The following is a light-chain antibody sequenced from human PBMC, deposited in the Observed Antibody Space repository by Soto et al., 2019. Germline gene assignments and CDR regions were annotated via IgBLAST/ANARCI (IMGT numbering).Light chain of an antibody. CDR2: GNS. J-gene: IGLJ1*01. CDR3: QSYDSSLSAYV. Sequence: QSVLAQPPSVSGAPGQKVTISCTGSSSNIGAGYDLHWYQQLPGTAPKLLLYGNSNRPSGVPDRFSGSKSGTSASLAITVLQAEDEADYYCQSYDSSLSAYVLGTGTKLTVL. CDR1: SSNIGAGYD. V-gene: IGLV1-40*01.